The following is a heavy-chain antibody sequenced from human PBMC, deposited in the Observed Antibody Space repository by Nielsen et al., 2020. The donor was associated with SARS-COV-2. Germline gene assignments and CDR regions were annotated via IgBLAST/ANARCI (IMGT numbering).Heavy chain of an antibody. V-gene: IGHV3-33*08. Sequence: GESLKISCAASGFTFSSYSMNWVRQAPGKGLEWVAVIWYDGSNKYYADSVKGRFTISRDNSKNTLYLQMNSLRAEDTAVYYCARDRRDPVAAAGTIDNWGQGTLVTVSS. CDR3: ARDRRDPVAAAGTIDN. J-gene: IGHJ4*02. CDR2: IWYDGSNK. CDR1: GFTFSSYS. D-gene: IGHD6-13*01.